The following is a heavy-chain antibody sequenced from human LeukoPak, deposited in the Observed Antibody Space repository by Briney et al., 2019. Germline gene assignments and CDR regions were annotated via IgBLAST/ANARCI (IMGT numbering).Heavy chain of an antibody. D-gene: IGHD4-23*01. Sequence: VKVSCKASGYTFTGYYMHWVRQAPGQGLEWMGWINPNSGGTNYAQKCQGRVTMTRDTSISTAYMELSRLRSDDTAVYYSARGDGGNSDFDYWGQGTLVTVSS. CDR3: ARGDGGNSDFDY. J-gene: IGHJ4*02. CDR1: GYTFTGYY. CDR2: INPNSGGT. V-gene: IGHV1-2*02.